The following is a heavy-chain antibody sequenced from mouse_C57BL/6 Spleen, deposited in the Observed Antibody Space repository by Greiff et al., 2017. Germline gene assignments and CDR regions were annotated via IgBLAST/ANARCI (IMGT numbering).Heavy chain of an antibody. J-gene: IGHJ4*01. D-gene: IGHD1-1*01. Sequence: VQLQQSGAELARPGASVKLSCKASGYTFTSYGIRWVKQRTGQGLEWIGEIYPRSGNTYYNEKFKGKATLTADKSSSTAYMELRSLTSEDSAVYFCARGRNYYGSSHYYAMDYWGQGTSVTVSS. CDR1: GYTFTSYG. CDR2: IYPRSGNT. CDR3: ARGRNYYGSSHYYAMDY. V-gene: IGHV1-81*01.